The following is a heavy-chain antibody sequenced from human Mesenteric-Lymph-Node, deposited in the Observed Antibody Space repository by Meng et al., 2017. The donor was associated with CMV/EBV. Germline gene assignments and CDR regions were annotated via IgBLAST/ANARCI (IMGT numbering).Heavy chain of an antibody. CDR3: GLYCSGGSCSDI. D-gene: IGHD2-15*01. Sequence: GGSLRLSCAASGFRFSSSGMQWVRQAPGKGLEWVAFIQYHGNNQYYADSVKGRFSISRDNSKNTLDLQMNSLRPEDTAVYYCGLYCSGGSCSDIWGQGTMVTVSS. J-gene: IGHJ3*02. V-gene: IGHV3-30*02. CDR1: GFRFSSSG. CDR2: IQYHGNNQ.